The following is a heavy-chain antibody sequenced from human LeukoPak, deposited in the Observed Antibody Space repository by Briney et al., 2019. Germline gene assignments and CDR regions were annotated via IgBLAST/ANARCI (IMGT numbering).Heavy chain of an antibody. CDR2: IRSRAYGGTS. V-gene: IGHV3-49*04. J-gene: IGHJ6*04. Sequence: GGSLRLSCAASGFTFSTYAMTWVRQAPGKGLEWVGFIRSRAYGGTSENAASVKGRFTVSRDDSKSIAYLRMNSLRAEDTAVYYCAELGITMIGGVWGKGTTVTISS. CDR3: AELGITMIGGV. D-gene: IGHD3-10*02. CDR1: GFTFSTYA.